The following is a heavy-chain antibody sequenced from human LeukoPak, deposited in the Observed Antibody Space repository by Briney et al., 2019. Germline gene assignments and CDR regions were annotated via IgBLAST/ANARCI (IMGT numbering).Heavy chain of an antibody. CDR2: ITNNGRKT. V-gene: IGHV3-11*04. D-gene: IGHD2-15*01. CDR1: GFIFNDYF. CDR3: ARDRSPQDYDAFDI. J-gene: IGHJ3*02. Sequence: GGSLRLSCAASGFIFNDYFMGWIRQTPGKGLEWVSYITNNGRKTYYADSMKGRFTISRDNAKNSLYLQMNSLRAEDTAVYYCARDRSPQDYDAFDIWGQGTMVTVSS.